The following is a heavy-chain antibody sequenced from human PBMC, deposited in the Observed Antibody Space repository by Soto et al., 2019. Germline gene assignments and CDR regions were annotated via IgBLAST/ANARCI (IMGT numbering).Heavy chain of an antibody. J-gene: IGHJ6*02. Sequence: GSLRLSCSASGFTFSSYVMSWVRQAPGKGLEWVSAVSTSGGSTFYAGSVKGRFAISRDNSKNTLYLQMNSLRAEDTAVYYCAKDPTYASYYYYYGMDVWGQGTTVTVSS. CDR3: AKDPTYASYYYYYGMDV. D-gene: IGHD4-4*01. CDR1: GFTFSSYV. CDR2: VSTSGGST. V-gene: IGHV3-23*01.